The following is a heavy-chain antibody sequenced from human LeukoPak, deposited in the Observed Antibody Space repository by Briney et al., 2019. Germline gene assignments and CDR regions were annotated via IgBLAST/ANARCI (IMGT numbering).Heavy chain of an antibody. D-gene: IGHD5-12*01. Sequence: GGSLRLSCAPSGFTLSSYSTNRVRQAPGKGLEWVSSISSSSSYIYYADSEKGRFTISRGNAKNSLYLQMNSLRAEDTAVYYCARGVDIVATIDYWCQGTLVTVSS. J-gene: IGHJ4*02. CDR3: ARGVDIVATIDY. CDR2: ISSSSSYI. CDR1: GFTLSSYS. V-gene: IGHV3-21*01.